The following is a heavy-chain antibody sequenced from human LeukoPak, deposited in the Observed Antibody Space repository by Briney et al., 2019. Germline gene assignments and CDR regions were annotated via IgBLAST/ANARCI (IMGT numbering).Heavy chain of an antibody. CDR2: IYTSGST. CDR3: ARDSDDSSGGNFDY. J-gene: IGHJ4*02. CDR1: GGSFSGYY. V-gene: IGHV4-59*10. Sequence: PSETLSLTCAVYGGSFSGYYWSWIRQPPGKGLEWIGRIYTSGSTNYNPSLKSRVTMSVDTSKNQFSLKLSSVTASDTAVYYCARDSDDSSGGNFDYWGQGTLVTVSS. D-gene: IGHD3-22*01.